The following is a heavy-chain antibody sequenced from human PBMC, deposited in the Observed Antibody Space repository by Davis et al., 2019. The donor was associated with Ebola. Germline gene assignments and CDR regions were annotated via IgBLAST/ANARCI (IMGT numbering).Heavy chain of an antibody. CDR1: GYTFTGYY. D-gene: IGHD2-2*01. Sequence: ASVQVSCKASGYTFTGYYMHWVRQAPGQGLEWMGWINPNSGGTNYAQKFQGWVTMTRDTSISTAYMELSRLRSDDTAVYYCARGNKYQLLMRGRNWFDPWGQGTLVTVSS. CDR2: INPNSGGT. J-gene: IGHJ5*02. V-gene: IGHV1-2*04. CDR3: ARGNKYQLLMRGRNWFDP.